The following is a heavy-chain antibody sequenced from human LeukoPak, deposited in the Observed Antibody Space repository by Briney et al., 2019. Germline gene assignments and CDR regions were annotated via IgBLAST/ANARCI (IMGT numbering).Heavy chain of an antibody. CDR2: ISGSGTST. Sequence: GGSLRLSCAASGFTFSSYAMNWVRQAPGKGLEWVSVISGSGTSTDYADSVKGRFTISRDNSKNTLYLQMNSLRAEDTAVYYCANGYYYYDMDVWGKGTTVTISS. V-gene: IGHV3-23*01. CDR3: ANGYYYYDMDV. CDR1: GFTFSSYA. J-gene: IGHJ6*03.